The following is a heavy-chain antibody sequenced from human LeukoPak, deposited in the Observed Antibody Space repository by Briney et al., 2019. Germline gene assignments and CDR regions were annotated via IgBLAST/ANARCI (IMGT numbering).Heavy chain of an antibody. V-gene: IGHV3-48*01. CDR2: ISSRSATI. J-gene: IGHJ4*02. Sequence: GGSLRHSCAASGFTFSSYSMNWVRQAPGKGLEWVSYISSRSATIYYADSVKGRFTISRDNAKNSLYLQMNSLRAEDTAVYYCARDPLSSSSFDLWGQGTLVTVSS. D-gene: IGHD6-13*01. CDR1: GFTFSSYS. CDR3: ARDPLSSSSFDL.